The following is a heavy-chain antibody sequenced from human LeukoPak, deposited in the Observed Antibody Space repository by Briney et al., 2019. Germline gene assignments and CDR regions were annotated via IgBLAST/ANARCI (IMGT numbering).Heavy chain of an antibody. CDR1: GGSISSGGYS. Sequence: SQTLSLTCAVSGGSISSGGYSWSWIRQPPGKGLEWIGYTYHSGSTYYNPSLKSRVTISVDRSKNQFSLKLSSVTAADTAVYYCASYFYGSGSYYFDYWGQGTLVTVSS. D-gene: IGHD3-10*01. J-gene: IGHJ4*02. CDR2: TYHSGST. CDR3: ASYFYGSGSYYFDY. V-gene: IGHV4-30-2*01.